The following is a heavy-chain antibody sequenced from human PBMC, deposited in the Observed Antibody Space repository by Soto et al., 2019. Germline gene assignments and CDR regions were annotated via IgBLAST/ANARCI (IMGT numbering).Heavy chain of an antibody. D-gene: IGHD5-12*01. V-gene: IGHV4-34*01. CDR1: GGSFSGYY. Sequence: TSETLSLTCAVYGGSFSGYYWSWIRQPPGKGLEWMGEINHSGSINYNPSLESRVTISVDTSKNQFSLKLSSVTAADTAVYYCARGGIASGYENYYYYGMDVGGQGTTVT. J-gene: IGHJ6*02. CDR2: INHSGSI. CDR3: ARGGIASGYENYYYYGMDV.